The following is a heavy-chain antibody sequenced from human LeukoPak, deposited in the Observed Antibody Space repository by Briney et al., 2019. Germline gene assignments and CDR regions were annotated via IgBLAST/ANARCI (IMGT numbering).Heavy chain of an antibody. J-gene: IGHJ4*02. CDR2: ISYGENYK. CDR3: ARDEGGNSLRYYFDY. Sequence: GRSLRLSCAASGFTFSSYAMHWVRQAPGKGLEWVLVISYGENYKYYADSVKGRFTIFRDNAKNALYLQMNSLRVEDTAVYYCARDEGGNSLRYYFDYWGQGTLVTVSS. CDR1: GFTFSSYA. V-gene: IGHV3-30*04. D-gene: IGHD1/OR15-1a*01.